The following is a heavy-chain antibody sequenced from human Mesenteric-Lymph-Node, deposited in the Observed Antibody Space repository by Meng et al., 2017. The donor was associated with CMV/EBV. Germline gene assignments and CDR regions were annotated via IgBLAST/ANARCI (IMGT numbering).Heavy chain of an antibody. CDR2: IYSGGDT. D-gene: IGHD6-13*01. J-gene: IGHJ6*02. Sequence: GGSLRLSCAASGFTVSRSYLSWVRRAPGKGLEWVSVIYSGGDTYYGDSVRGRFTISRDNFKNILYLQMNNLRVEDTAVFYCARVTVTEAGNYYGLDVWGQGTTVTVSS. CDR1: GFTVSRSY. V-gene: IGHV3-53*01. CDR3: ARVTVTEAGNYYGLDV.